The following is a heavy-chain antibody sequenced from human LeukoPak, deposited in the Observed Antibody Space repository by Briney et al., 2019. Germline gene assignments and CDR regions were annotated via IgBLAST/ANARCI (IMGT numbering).Heavy chain of an antibody. V-gene: IGHV1-2*06. J-gene: IGHJ4*02. CDR3: AREDDYGTVGFAY. CDR2: INPYSRGT. Sequence: GASVKVSCKTSGYTFTDYYLHWVRQAPGQGLEWMGRINPYSRGTNYAQRFQGRVSLTRDTSISTAYMELSTLRSDDTAVYFCAREDDYGTVGFAYWGQGSLVTVFS. D-gene: IGHD4-17*01. CDR1: GYTFTDYY.